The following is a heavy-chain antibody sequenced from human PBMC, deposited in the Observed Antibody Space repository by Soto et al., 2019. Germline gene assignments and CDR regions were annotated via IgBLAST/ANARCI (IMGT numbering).Heavy chain of an antibody. CDR2: ISSSGSTI. CDR1: GFTFSYYY. D-gene: IGHD4-17*01. CDR3: ARDRVDYGDYHYYYYMDV. J-gene: IGHJ6*03. Sequence: PGGSLRLSCAASGFTFSYYYMSWIRQAPGKGLEWVSYISSSGSTIYYADSVKGRFTISRDNAKNSLYLQMNSLRAEDTAVYYCARDRVDYGDYHYYYYMDVWGKGTTVTVSS. V-gene: IGHV3-11*01.